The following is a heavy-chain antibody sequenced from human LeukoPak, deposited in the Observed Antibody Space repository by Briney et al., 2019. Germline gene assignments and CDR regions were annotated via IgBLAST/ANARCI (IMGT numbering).Heavy chain of an antibody. CDR1: GGSISSYY. V-gene: IGHV4-4*07. D-gene: IGHD3-9*01. J-gene: IGHJ4*02. CDR2: IYTSGST. Sequence: SETLSLTCIVSGGSISSYYWSWIRQPAGKGLEWIGRIYTSGSTNYNPSLKSRVTMSVDTSKNQFSLKLSSVTAADTAVYYCARASGYYDILTGYTHYLDYWGQGTLVTVSS. CDR3: ARASGYYDILTGYTHYLDY.